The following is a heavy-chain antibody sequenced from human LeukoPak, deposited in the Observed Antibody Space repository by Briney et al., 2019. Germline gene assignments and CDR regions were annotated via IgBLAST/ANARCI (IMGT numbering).Heavy chain of an antibody. CDR1: GGSISSSSYY. CDR2: IYHSGST. V-gene: IGHV4-39*07. CDR3: ATMLKYMITFRRMTGPGSFDI. J-gene: IGHJ3*02. D-gene: IGHD3-16*01. Sequence: PSETLSLTCTVSGGSISSSSYYWGWIRQPPGKGLEWIGEIYHSGSTNYNPSLKSRVTISVDKSKNQFSLKLSSVTAADTAVYYCATMLKYMITFRRMTGPGSFDIWGQGTMVTVSS.